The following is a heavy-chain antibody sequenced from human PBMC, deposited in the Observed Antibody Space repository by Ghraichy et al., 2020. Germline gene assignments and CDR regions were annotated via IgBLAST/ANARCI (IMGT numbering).Heavy chain of an antibody. D-gene: IGHD3-16*01. Sequence: SETLSLTCTVSGGSISSYYWSWIRQPPGKGLEWIGYIYYSGSTNYNPSLKSRVTISVDTSKNQFSLKLSSVTAADTAVYYCARDLLGGLPDAFDIWGQGTMVTVSS. CDR1: GGSISSYY. CDR3: ARDLLGGLPDAFDI. CDR2: IYYSGST. V-gene: IGHV4-59*01. J-gene: IGHJ3*02.